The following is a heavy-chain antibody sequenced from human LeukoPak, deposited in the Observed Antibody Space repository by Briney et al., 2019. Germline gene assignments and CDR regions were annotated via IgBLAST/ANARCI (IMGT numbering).Heavy chain of an antibody. D-gene: IGHD4-11*01. CDR3: ASALQNYFHY. J-gene: IGHJ4*02. CDR1: GGSISSYY. Sequence: SETLSLTCTVSGGSISSYYWSWIRQAPGEGLEWIGYIYYRGSTNYNPSLKSRVTISVDTSKNQFSLNLSSVTAADTAVYYCASALQNYFHYWGQGTLVTVSS. CDR2: IYYRGST. V-gene: IGHV4-59*01.